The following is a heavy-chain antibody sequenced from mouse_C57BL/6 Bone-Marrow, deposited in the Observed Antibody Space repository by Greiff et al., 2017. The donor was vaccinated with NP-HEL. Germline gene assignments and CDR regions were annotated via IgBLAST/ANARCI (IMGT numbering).Heavy chain of an antibody. CDR1: GFNIKDDY. CDR2: IDPENVDT. Sequence: EVKLQQSGAELVRPGASVKLSCTVSGFNIKDDYMHWVKQRPEQGLEWIGWIDPENVDTEYASKFQGKATITADTSSNTAYLQLSSLTSEDTAVYYCTTGGSSPYAMDYWGQGTSVTVSS. J-gene: IGHJ4*01. CDR3: TTGGSSPYAMDY. D-gene: IGHD1-1*01. V-gene: IGHV14-4*01.